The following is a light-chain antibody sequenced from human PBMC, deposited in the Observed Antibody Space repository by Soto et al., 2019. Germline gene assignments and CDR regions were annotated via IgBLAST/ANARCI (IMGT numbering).Light chain of an antibody. V-gene: IGKV3-20*01. CDR2: AAS. CDR3: QRYGSSPPT. J-gene: IGKJ2*01. CDR1: QSVTVNS. Sequence: EILLTQSPSTLSLSPGEGVTLSCRASQSVTVNSLAWYQQKPGQAPRLLIYAASTRAAAVPDRFTGSGSGTDFALTISRPEPEDFAVFYCQRYGSSPPTFGQGTKVDIK.